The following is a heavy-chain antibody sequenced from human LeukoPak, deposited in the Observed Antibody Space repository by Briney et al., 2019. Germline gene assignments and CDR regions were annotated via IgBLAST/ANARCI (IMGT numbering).Heavy chain of an antibody. D-gene: IGHD2/OR15-2a*01. CDR2: ISYDGSNK. J-gene: IGHJ4*02. V-gene: IGHV3-30*18. CDR3: AKDNRRVYYFDY. CDR1: GFTFSSYG. Sequence: GGSLRLSCAASGFTFSSYGMHWVRQAPGKGLEWVAVISYDGSNKYYADSVKGRFTISRDNSKNTLYLQMNSLRAEDTAVYYCAKDNRRVYYFDYWGQGTLVTVSS.